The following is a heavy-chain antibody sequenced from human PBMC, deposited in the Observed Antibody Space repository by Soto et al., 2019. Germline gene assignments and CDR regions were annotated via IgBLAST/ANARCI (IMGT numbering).Heavy chain of an antibody. CDR2: IKEDGSEK. CDR3: ARFTRRSSGDY. CDR1: GFTFNTYW. D-gene: IGHD6-25*01. V-gene: IGHV3-7*01. Sequence: EVQLVESGGDLVQPGGSLRLSCAASGFTFNTYWMSWVRQAPGKGLEWVANIKEDGSEKYYVDSVKGRFTISRDNAKNLLYLQMNSLGAGDTAMYYCARFTRRSSGDYWGQGTLVTDSS. J-gene: IGHJ4*02.